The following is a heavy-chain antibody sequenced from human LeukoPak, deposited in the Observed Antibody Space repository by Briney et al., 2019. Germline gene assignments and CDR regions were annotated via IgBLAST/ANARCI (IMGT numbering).Heavy chain of an antibody. CDR3: ARSLDNYGSGSYSFDC. CDR1: GFSLSTNEMC. D-gene: IGHD3-10*01. V-gene: IGHV2-70*01. CDR2: VDWDDDK. J-gene: IGHJ4*02. Sequence: SGPALVKPTQTLTLTCTFSGFSLSTNEMCVSWIRQPPGKALEWLALVDWDDDKYYSTSLKTRLTISKDTSKNQVVLTMTNMDPVDTATYYCARSLDNYGSGSYSFDCWGQGILVTVSS.